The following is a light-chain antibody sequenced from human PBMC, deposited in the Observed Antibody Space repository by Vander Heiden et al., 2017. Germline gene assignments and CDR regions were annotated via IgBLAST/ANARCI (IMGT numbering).Light chain of an antibody. CDR2: AAS. J-gene: IGKJ1*01. CDR3: QQSYSSRT. V-gene: IGKV1-39*01. CDR1: QTISTY. Sequence: MQIRQSPSSLSASVGDRVTITCRASQTISTYLNWYQQKPGKAPKLLISAASSLQSGVPSRFSGSGSGTDFTLTISRLQPEDFATYYLQQSYSSRTFGPGTKVEIK.